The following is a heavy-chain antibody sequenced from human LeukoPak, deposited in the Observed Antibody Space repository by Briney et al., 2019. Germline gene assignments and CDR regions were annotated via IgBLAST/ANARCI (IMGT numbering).Heavy chain of an antibody. CDR3: ARVGRIAAAIDAFDI. CDR2: IYYSGST. V-gene: IGHV4-59*01. Sequence: NASETLSLTCTVSGGSISSYYWSWIRQPPGKGLEWIGYIYYSGSTNYNPSLKSRVTISVDTSKNQFSLKLSSVTAADTAVYYCARVGRIAAAIDAFDIWGQGTMVTVSS. D-gene: IGHD6-13*01. J-gene: IGHJ3*02. CDR1: GGSISSYY.